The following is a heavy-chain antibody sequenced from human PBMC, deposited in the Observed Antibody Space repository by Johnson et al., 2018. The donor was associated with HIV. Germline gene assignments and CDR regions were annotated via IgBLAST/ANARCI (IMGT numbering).Heavy chain of an antibody. CDR2: IKSRTDGGTT. J-gene: IGHJ3*02. CDR1: GFTFSNAW. CDR3: ARVQLVADDVFNI. V-gene: IGHV3-15*05. Sequence: EQLVESGGGLVKPGGSLRLSCAASGFTFSNAWMSWVRQAPGKGLEWVGHIKSRTDGGTTDYAAPVKGRFTISRDNAKNTLYLQMDSLGAEDTAVYYCARVQLVADDVFNIWGQGTMVTVSS. D-gene: IGHD2-2*01.